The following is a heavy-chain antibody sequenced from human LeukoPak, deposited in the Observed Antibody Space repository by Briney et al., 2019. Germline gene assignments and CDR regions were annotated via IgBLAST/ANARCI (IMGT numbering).Heavy chain of an antibody. CDR2: IYYSGSA. CDR1: GGSISSSSYY. CDR3: ARESYSNYVWFDR. Sequence: SETLSLTCTVSGGSISSSSYYWGWVRQPPGKGLEWIGSIYYSGSAYYNPSLKGRVTISVDTSKNQFSLKLSSVTAADTAVYYCARESYSNYVWFDRWGQGTLVTVSS. J-gene: IGHJ5*02. V-gene: IGHV4-39*07. D-gene: IGHD4-11*01.